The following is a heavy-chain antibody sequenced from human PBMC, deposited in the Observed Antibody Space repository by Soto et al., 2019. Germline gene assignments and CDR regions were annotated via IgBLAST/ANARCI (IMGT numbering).Heavy chain of an antibody. D-gene: IGHD3-22*01. Sequence: GGSLRLSCAASAFTFRSYAMSWVRQAPGKGLEWVSAISGSGGSTYYADSVKGRLTISRDNSKKTVYLQMNSLRAEDTAVYYCAKDYYDSSGYPTYYFDSWGQGTLVTVSS. CDR2: ISGSGGST. CDR1: AFTFRSYA. J-gene: IGHJ4*02. CDR3: AKDYYDSSGYPTYYFDS. V-gene: IGHV3-23*01.